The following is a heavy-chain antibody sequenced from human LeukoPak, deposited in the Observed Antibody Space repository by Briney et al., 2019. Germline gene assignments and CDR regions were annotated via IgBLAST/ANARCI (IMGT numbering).Heavy chain of an antibody. D-gene: IGHD6-19*01. CDR3: ARVGAGSGWSQGNDAFDI. CDR1: GYTFTGYY. V-gene: IGHV1-2*02. J-gene: IGHJ3*02. CDR2: INPNSGGT. Sequence: GASVKVSCKASGYTFTGYYMQWVRQAPGQGLEWMGWINPNSGGTNYAQKFQGRVTMTRDTSISTAYMELSRLRSDDTAVYYCARVGAGSGWSQGNDAFDIWGQGTMVTVSS.